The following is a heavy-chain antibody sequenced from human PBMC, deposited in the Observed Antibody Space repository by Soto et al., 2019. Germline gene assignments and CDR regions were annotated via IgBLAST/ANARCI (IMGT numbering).Heavy chain of an antibody. CDR3: VRVGGHCCGDCSRWFDP. V-gene: IGHV3-72*01. D-gene: IGHD2-21*02. CDR2: ARNKANSYTT. Sequence: EVQLVESGGGLVQPGGSLRLSCAASGFTFSDHYMDWVRQAPGKGLEWVGRARNKANSYTTAYAASVKGRFTVSRDDSKNSLYLQMNSLKIEDTAVYYCVRVGGHCCGDCSRWFDPWGQGTLVTVSS. J-gene: IGHJ5*02. CDR1: GFTFSDHY.